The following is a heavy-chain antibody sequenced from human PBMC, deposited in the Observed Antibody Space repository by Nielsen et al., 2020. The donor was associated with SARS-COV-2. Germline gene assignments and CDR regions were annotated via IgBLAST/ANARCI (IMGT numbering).Heavy chain of an antibody. CDR2: IWYDGSNK. V-gene: IGHV3-33*01. Sequence: GESLKISCAASGFTFSSYGMHWVRQAPGKGLEWVAVIWYDGSNKYYADSVKGRFTISRDNSKNTLYPQMNSLRAEDTAVYYCARDPARNYLDYWGQGTLVTVSS. CDR1: GFTFSSYG. CDR3: ARDPARNYLDY. J-gene: IGHJ4*02.